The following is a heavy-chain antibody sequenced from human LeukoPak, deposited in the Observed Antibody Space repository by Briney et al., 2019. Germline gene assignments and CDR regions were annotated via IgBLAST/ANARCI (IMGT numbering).Heavy chain of an antibody. CDR3: ARDRDMLAGYYYPDY. Sequence: ASVKVSCKASGYTFTSYYMHWVRQAPGQGLEWMGIINPSGGSTSYAQKFQGRVTMTRDTSTSTVYMELSSLRYEDTAVYYCARDRDMLAGYYYPDYWGQGTLVTVSS. CDR1: GYTFTSYY. CDR2: INPSGGST. D-gene: IGHD3-9*01. J-gene: IGHJ4*02. V-gene: IGHV1-46*01.